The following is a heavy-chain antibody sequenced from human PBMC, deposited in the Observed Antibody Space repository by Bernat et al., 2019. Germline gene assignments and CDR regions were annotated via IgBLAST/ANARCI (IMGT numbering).Heavy chain of an antibody. CDR3: ARGRFCSGGNCPQYYFDY. CDR2: IWCDGSNE. CDR1: GFSFNSYA. Sequence: QMQLVESGGGVVQPGRSLRLSCAASGFSFNSYAMHWVRQAPGKGLEWVAIIWCDGSNEYYADSVKGRFTISRDNSKNTLHLQMNSLRAEDTAVYYCARGRFCSGGNCPQYYFDYWGQGTLVTVSS. J-gene: IGHJ4*02. D-gene: IGHD2-15*01. V-gene: IGHV3-33*01.